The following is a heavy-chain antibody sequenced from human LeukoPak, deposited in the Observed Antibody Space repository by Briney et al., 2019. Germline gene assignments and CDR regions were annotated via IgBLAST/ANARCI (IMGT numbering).Heavy chain of an antibody. Sequence: SETLSLTCTVSGGSISSGSYYWSWFRQPAGKGLEWIGRIYTSGSTNYNPSLKSRVTISVDTSKNQFSLKLSSVTAADTAVYYCARAAEWLPPADAFDIWGQGTMVTVSS. CDR3: ARAAEWLPPADAFDI. V-gene: IGHV4-61*02. D-gene: IGHD5-18*01. CDR2: IYTSGST. CDR1: GGSISSGSYY. J-gene: IGHJ3*02.